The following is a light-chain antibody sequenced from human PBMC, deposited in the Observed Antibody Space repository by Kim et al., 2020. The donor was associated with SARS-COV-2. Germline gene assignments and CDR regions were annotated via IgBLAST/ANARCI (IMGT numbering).Light chain of an antibody. Sequence: QAVVTQEPSLTVFPGGTVTLTSGFSSGVVTSGHYPYWVQQKPGRAPRTLIFDTSNKHSWTPARFSGSLLGGKSVLSLSGAQSEDEADYYCLVTYNSRRLFGGWTQLTVL. CDR3: LVTYNSRRL. CDR2: DTS. J-gene: IGLJ3*02. CDR1: SGVVTSGHY. V-gene: IGLV7-46*01.